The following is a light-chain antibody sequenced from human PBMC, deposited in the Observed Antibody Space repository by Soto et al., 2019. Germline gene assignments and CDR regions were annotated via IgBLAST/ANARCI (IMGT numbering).Light chain of an antibody. V-gene: IGKV1-12*01. CDR2: AAS. CDR1: QGIASW. Sequence: DIQMTQSPSSVSASVGDRVTITCRASQGIASWLAWYQQKPGTAPKLLIYAASTLQGGVPSRFSGSESGTDFTLTISSLQPEDFGTYSCQQASSFPPTFGPGTRVDIK. J-gene: IGKJ3*01. CDR3: QQASSFPPT.